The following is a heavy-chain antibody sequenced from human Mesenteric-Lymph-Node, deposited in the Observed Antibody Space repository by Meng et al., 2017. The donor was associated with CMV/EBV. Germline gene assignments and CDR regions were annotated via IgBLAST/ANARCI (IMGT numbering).Heavy chain of an antibody. V-gene: IGHV1-69*04. J-gene: IGHJ5*02. CDR3: ARVSVDHLLEDWFDP. CDR2: IVHIINSV. CDR1: FSTSG. D-gene: IGHD1-14*01. Sequence: FSTSGDCEVREGPGQGLGRVGRIVHIINSVDYAQKFEDRVTITANRSSAKANMELISLRSEDTAVYTCARVSVDHLLEDWFDPWGQGTLVTVSS.